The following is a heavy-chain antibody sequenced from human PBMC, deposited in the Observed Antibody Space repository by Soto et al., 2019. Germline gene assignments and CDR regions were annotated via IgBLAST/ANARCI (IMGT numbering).Heavy chain of an antibody. CDR3: ASRYHYDSSGYPADAFDI. CDR1: GFTFTNYW. Sequence: EVQLVESGGGLVQPGGSLRLSCAPSGFTFTNYWMSWVRQAPGKGLEWVANIKQDGSEEYYMDSVKGRFTISRDNAKKSLYLQMDSLRAEDTAVYYCASRYHYDSSGYPADAFDIWGQGTMVTVSS. D-gene: IGHD3-22*01. V-gene: IGHV3-7*03. CDR2: IKQDGSEE. J-gene: IGHJ3*02.